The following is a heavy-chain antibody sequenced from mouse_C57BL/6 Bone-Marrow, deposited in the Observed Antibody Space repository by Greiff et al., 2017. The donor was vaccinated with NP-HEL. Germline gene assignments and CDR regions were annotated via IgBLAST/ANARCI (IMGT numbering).Heavy chain of an antibody. CDR1: GFTFSSYA. Sequence: EVKLMESGGGLVKPGGSLKLSCAASGFTFSSYAMSWVRQTPEKRLEWVATISDGGSYTYYPDNVKGRFTISRDNAKNNLYLQMSHLKSEDTAMYYCAREKLTGRFAYWGQGTLVTVSA. CDR2: ISDGGSYT. V-gene: IGHV5-4*01. J-gene: IGHJ3*01. CDR3: AREKLTGRFAY. D-gene: IGHD4-1*01.